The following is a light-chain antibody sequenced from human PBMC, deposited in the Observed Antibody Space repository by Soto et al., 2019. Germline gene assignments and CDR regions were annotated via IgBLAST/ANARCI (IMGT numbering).Light chain of an antibody. Sequence: DIQMTQSPSFLSASAGDRVTIFCRASQSISNFLHWYQQKPGKAPKPLIYAASKLESGVPSRFGGSGSGTDFTLTISSLQPEDFATYYCQQSYRNPRTFGLGTKVDIK. CDR3: QQSYRNPRT. CDR2: AAS. V-gene: IGKV1-39*01. CDR1: QSISNF. J-gene: IGKJ1*01.